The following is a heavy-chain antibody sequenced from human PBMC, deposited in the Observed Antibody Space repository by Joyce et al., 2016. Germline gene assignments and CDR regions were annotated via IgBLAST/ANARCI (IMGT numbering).Heavy chain of an antibody. CDR2: FSAFNDKT. D-gene: IGHD3-10*01. V-gene: IGHV1-18*04. CDR3: ARDYPERYQLLLFDY. CDR1: GYTFTSYG. Sequence: QVQLVQSGAEVKKSEASVKVSCKASGYTFTSYGINWGRQAPGQGLEWMGWFSAFNDKTNYAQKVQGRVTMTTDTSTSTAYMELRGLRSDDTAVYYCARDYPERYQLLLFDYWGQGTLVTVSS. J-gene: IGHJ4*02.